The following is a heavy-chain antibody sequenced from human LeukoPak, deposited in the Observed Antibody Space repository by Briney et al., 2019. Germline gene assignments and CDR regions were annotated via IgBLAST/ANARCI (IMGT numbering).Heavy chain of an antibody. CDR2: ISAYNGNT. Sequence: GASVKVSCKASGYTFTSYGISWVRQAPGQGLEWMGWISAYNGNTNYAQKLQGRVTMTTDTSTSTAYMELRSLRSDDTAVYYCATMDIVVVPAAIGPWGQGTLVTVSS. D-gene: IGHD2-2*03. CDR1: GYTFTSYG. J-gene: IGHJ5*02. V-gene: IGHV1-18*01. CDR3: ATMDIVVVPAAIGP.